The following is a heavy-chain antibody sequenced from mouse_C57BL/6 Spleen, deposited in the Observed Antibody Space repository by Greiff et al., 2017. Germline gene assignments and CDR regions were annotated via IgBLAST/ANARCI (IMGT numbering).Heavy chain of an antibody. Sequence: VQLQQPGAELVMPGASVKLSCKASGYTFTSYWMHWVKQRPGQGLEWIGEIDPSDSYTNYNQKFKGKSTLPVDKSSSTAYMQLSSLTSEDSAVYYCARRGTGTGYYAMDYWGQGTSVTVSS. V-gene: IGHV1-69*01. CDR1: GYTFTSYW. CDR2: IDPSDSYT. J-gene: IGHJ4*01. D-gene: IGHD4-1*01. CDR3: ARRGTGTGYYAMDY.